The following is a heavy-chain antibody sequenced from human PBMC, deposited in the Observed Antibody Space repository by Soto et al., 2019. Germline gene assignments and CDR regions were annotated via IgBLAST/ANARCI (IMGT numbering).Heavy chain of an antibody. J-gene: IGHJ5*02. CDR1: GFTFSSYW. CDR3: ARDIAVAGNWFDP. V-gene: IGHV3-7*03. CDR2: IKQDGSEK. D-gene: IGHD6-19*01. Sequence: PGGSLRLSCAASGFTFSSYWMNWVRQAPGKGLEWVANIKQDGSEKYYVDSVKGRFTISRDNAKNSLYLQMNSLRAEDTAVYYCARDIAVAGNWFDPWGQGTLVTVSS.